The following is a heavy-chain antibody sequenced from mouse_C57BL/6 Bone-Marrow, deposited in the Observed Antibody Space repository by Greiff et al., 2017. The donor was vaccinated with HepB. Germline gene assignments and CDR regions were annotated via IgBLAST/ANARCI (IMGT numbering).Heavy chain of an antibody. V-gene: IGHV14-4*01. CDR3: TTGGMWYYGH. D-gene: IGHD1-2*01. J-gene: IGHJ2*01. Sequence: VQLQQSGAELVRPGASVKLSCTASGFNIKDDYMHWVKQRPEQGLEWIGWIDPENGDTEYASKFQGKATITADTSSNTAYLQLSSLTSEDTAVYYCTTGGMWYYGHWGQGTTLTVAS. CDR1: GFNIKDDY. CDR2: IDPENGDT.